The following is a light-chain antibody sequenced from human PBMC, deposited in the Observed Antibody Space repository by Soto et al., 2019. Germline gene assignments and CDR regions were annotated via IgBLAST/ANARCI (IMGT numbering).Light chain of an antibody. Sequence: EIVMSHPPATLSGSPEERATLSCRASQSVSSNLAWYQQKPGQAPRLLIYGASTRATGIPARFSGSGSGTEFTLTISSLQSEDFAVYYCQQYNNWPRTFGQGTKV. CDR2: GAS. J-gene: IGKJ1*01. CDR3: QQYNNWPRT. CDR1: QSVSSN. V-gene: IGKV3-15*01.